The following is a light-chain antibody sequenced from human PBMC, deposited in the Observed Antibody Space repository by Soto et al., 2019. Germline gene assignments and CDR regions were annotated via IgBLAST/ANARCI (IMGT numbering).Light chain of an antibody. CDR1: QSISTY. Sequence: DLQMTQSPSSLSASVGDRVTITCRASQSISTYLNWYQQKPGKAPELLIYAASTLQSGVPSRFSGSGSGTDLTLTIGSLQPEDFATYYCQQSYSSPDTFGQGTKLEIK. CDR3: QQSYSSPDT. J-gene: IGKJ2*01. CDR2: AAS. V-gene: IGKV1-39*01.